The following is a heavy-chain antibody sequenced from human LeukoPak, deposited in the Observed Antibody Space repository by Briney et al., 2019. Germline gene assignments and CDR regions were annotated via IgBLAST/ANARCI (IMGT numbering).Heavy chain of an antibody. CDR2: INHSGST. V-gene: IGHV4-34*01. D-gene: IGHD3-10*01. J-gene: IGHJ6*03. CDR1: GWSFSGYY. CDR3: ARGLRVKTMVRGAKNMDV. Sequence: SETLSLTCAVYGWSFSGYYWSWIRQPPGKGLEWIGEINHSGSTNYNPSLKSRVTISVDTSKNQFSLKLSSVTAADTAVYYCARGLRVKTMVRGAKNMDVWGKGTTVTVSS.